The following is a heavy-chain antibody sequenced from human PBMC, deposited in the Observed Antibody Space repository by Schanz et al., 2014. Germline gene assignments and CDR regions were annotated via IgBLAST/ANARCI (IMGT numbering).Heavy chain of an antibody. V-gene: IGHV3-11*01. CDR3: AKESEIVVVVGTSMSGDFHH. Sequence: QVQLVESGGGVVQPGGSLRLSCAASGFTFSDYYMSWIRQAPGKGLEWVSYISSSGSTIYYADSVKGRFTISRDNAKNSLYLQMNSLRAEDTAVYFCAKESEIVVVVGTSMSGDFHHWGQGTLVTVSS. D-gene: IGHD2-15*01. CDR2: ISSSGSTI. CDR1: GFTFSDYY. J-gene: IGHJ1*01.